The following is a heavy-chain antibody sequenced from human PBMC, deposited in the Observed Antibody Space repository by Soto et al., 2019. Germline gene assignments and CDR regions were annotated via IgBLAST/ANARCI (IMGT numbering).Heavy chain of an antibody. D-gene: IGHD3-22*01. J-gene: IGHJ4*02. CDR2: IDPSDSQT. Sequence: PGASLKISCKGSGYSFAGYWITWVRQKPGKGLEGRGRIDPSDSQTYYSPSFRGHVTISVTKSITTVFLQWSSLRASDTAMYYCARQIYDSDTGPNFQYYFDSWGQGTPVTVSS. CDR3: ARQIYDSDTGPNFQYYFDS. CDR1: GYSFAGYW. V-gene: IGHV5-10-1*01.